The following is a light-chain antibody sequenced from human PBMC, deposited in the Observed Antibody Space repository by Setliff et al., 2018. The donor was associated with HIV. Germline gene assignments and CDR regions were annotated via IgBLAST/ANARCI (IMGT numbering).Light chain of an antibody. V-gene: IGLV2-14*01. CDR2: EVS. J-gene: IGLJ2*01. CDR3: SSYTTTTIVV. Sequence: QSALTQPASVSGSPGQSITISCTGTNSDVGGYHYVSWYQQHPGKAPKLMIYEVSNRPSGVSNRFSGSKSGNTASLTISGLQAEDEADYYCSSYTTTTIVVFGGGTKGTVL. CDR1: NSDVGGYHY.